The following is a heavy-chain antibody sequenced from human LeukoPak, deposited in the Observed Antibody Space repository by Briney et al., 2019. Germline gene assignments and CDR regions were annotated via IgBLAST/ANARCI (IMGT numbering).Heavy chain of an antibody. D-gene: IGHD3-22*01. CDR2: IYSGGST. CDR3: ASIRITMKALDY. Sequence: GGSLRLSCAASGFTFSNTWMSWVRQAPGKGLEWVSLIYSGGSTYYADSVKGRFTISRDNSKNTLYLQMNSLRAEDTAVYYCASIRITMKALDYWGQGTLVTVSS. V-gene: IGHV3-53*01. J-gene: IGHJ4*02. CDR1: GFTFSNTW.